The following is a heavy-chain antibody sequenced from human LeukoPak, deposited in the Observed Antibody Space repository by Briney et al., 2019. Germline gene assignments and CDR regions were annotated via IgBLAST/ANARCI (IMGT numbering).Heavy chain of an antibody. D-gene: IGHD6-13*01. J-gene: IGHJ5*02. V-gene: IGHV3-74*01. CDR1: GFTFSSYW. CDR3: ARPTKEGSRWYWWFDP. Sequence: GGSLRLSCAASGFTFSSYWMHWVRQAPGKGLVWVSRINNDGSSTSYADSVKGRFTISRDNAKNTLYLQMNSLRAEDTAVYYCARPTKEGSRWYWWFDPWGQGTLVTVSS. CDR2: INNDGSST.